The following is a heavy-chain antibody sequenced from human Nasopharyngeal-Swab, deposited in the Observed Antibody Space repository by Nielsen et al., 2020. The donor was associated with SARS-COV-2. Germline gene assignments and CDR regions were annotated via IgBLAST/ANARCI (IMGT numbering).Heavy chain of an antibody. J-gene: IGHJ6*02. CDR3: ARVVPAALGGMDV. V-gene: IGHV1-69*06. Sequence: SVKVSCKASGGTFSSYAISWVRQAPGQGLEWMGGIIPIFGTANYAQKFQGRVTITADKSTSTAYMELSSLRSEDTAVYYCARVVPAALGGMDVWGQGTTVTVSS. CDR1: GGTFSSYA. D-gene: IGHD2-2*01. CDR2: IIPIFGTA.